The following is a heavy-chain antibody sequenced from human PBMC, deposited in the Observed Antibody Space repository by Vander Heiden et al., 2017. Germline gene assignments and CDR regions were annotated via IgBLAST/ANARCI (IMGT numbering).Heavy chain of an antibody. V-gene: IGHV5-51*01. D-gene: IGHD3-10*01. J-gene: IGHJ5*02. Sequence: EVQLVQAGAEAKKPRESLKISRTGSGSSFCSDWVGWVRQMPGKGLECMGVIYPGDSDVRYSPSFEGQVTISADKSINTAYPQWNSLKASDTAIYSCARQEIQLSFTMGRGGWFDPWGQGTLVTVSS. CDR2: IYPGDSDV. CDR3: ARQEIQLSFTMGRGGWFDP. CDR1: GSSFCSDW.